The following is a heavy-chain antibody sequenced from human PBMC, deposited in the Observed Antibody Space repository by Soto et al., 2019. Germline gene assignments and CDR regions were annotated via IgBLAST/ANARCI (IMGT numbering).Heavy chain of an antibody. CDR3: ARDPSVVVVAATPYYYYGMDV. J-gene: IGHJ6*02. CDR2: IKQDGSEK. CDR1: GFTFSSYW. Sequence: AGGSLRLSCAASGFTFSSYWMSWVRQAPGKGLERVANIKQDGSEKYYVDSVKGRFTISRDNAKNSLYLQMNSLRAEDTAVYYCARDPSVVVVAATPYYYYGMDVWGQGTTVTVSS. D-gene: IGHD2-15*01. V-gene: IGHV3-7*01.